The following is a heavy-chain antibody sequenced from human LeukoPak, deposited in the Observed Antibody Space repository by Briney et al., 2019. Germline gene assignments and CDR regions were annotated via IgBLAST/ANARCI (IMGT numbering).Heavy chain of an antibody. D-gene: IGHD6-6*01. Sequence: PGGSLRPSCAASGFTFRSYWMTWVRQAPGKGLEWVANIKHDGSEEYYVESLKGRFTISRDNAKSSLYLQMNSLRAEDTAVYYCARKMYSSSFWAPGYYWGQGTLVTVSS. J-gene: IGHJ4*02. CDR2: IKHDGSEE. CDR1: GFTFRSYW. CDR3: ARKMYSSSFWAPGYY. V-gene: IGHV3-7*01.